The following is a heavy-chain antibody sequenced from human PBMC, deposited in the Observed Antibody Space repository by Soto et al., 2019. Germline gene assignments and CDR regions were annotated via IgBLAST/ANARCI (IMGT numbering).Heavy chain of an antibody. CDR3: AKDHYDFWSGYYTFYYYYYGMDV. J-gene: IGHJ6*02. V-gene: IGHV3-11*04. CDR2: IDTSGTKI. Sequence: GSLRLSCAASGYTFSDYYMSWIRQAPGKGLEWISYIDTSGTKIYYADSVKGRFTISRDNSKNTLYLQMNSLRAEDTAVYYCAKDHYDFWSGYYTFYYYYYGMDVWGQGTTVTVSS. CDR1: GYTFSDYY. D-gene: IGHD3-3*01.